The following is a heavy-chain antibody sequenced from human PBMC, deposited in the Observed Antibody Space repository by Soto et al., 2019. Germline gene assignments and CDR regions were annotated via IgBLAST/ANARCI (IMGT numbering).Heavy chain of an antibody. D-gene: IGHD6-19*01. V-gene: IGHV3-7*01. CDR3: AREAEGIVVCRNFDL. J-gene: IGHJ5*02. Sequence: DAVRGRFTISRDNAKNSVYLQMNSLRAEDTAVYYCAREAEGIVVCRNFDLWGQGTLVTVSP.